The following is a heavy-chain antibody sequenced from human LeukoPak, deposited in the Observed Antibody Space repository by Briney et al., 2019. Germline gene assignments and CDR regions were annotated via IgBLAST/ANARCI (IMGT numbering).Heavy chain of an antibody. J-gene: IGHJ4*02. CDR1: GGSISSYY. V-gene: IGHV4-59*08. Sequence: SETLSLTCTVSGGSISSYYWSWIRQPPGKGLAWIGYIYYSGSTNYNPSLKRRVTISVDTSKNQFSLKLSSVTAADTAVYYCARQVAAAGTWYFDYWGQGTLVTVSS. CDR3: ARQVAAAGTWYFDY. D-gene: IGHD6-13*01. CDR2: IYYSGST.